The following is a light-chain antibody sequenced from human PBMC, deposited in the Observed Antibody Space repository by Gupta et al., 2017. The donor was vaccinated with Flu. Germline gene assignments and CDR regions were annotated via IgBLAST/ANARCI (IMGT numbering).Light chain of an antibody. J-gene: IGKJ1*01. Sequence: ATVGKPAVNSNCASQVYLNTNGNTYLAWFQQRPGQPPRRLIYKAFNRDSGVPDRFSGSGSGTDFTLRISRMEAEDAGVYFCKQCLHWPWAFGQGTTVEIK. V-gene: IGKV2-30*01. CDR3: KQCLHWPWA. CDR2: KAF. CDR1: QVYLNTNGNTY.